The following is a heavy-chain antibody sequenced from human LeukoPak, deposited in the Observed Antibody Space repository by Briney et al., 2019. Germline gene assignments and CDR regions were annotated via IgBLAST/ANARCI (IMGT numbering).Heavy chain of an antibody. J-gene: IGHJ4*02. CDR3: AKLISYVAVAGDLDY. V-gene: IGHV3-48*01. CDR2: ISSSESTL. D-gene: IGHD6-19*01. Sequence: PGRSLGLSCAASGFTFSSYSMNWVRQAPGKGLEWVSYISSSESTLYYADSVKGRFTVSRDNAKNSLYLQMNSLRAEDTAVYYCAKLISYVAVAGDLDYWGQGTLVTVSS. CDR1: GFTFSSYS.